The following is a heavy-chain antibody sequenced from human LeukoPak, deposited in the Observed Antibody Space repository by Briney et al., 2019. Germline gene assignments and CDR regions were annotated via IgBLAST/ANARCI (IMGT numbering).Heavy chain of an antibody. CDR3: ARVDQPLGYCSGGSCNPGVQNY. V-gene: IGHV1-2*06. D-gene: IGHD2-15*01. CDR2: INPNSGGT. J-gene: IGHJ4*02. Sequence: GASVKVSCKASGYTFTGYYMHWVRQAPGQGLEWMGRINPNSGGTNYAQKFQGRVTMTRDTSISTAYMELSRLRSDDTAVYYCARVDQPLGYCSGGSCNPGVQNYWGQGTLVTVSS. CDR1: GYTFTGYY.